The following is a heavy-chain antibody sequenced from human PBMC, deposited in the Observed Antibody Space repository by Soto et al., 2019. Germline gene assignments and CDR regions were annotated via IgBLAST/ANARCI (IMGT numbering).Heavy chain of an antibody. D-gene: IGHD4-17*01. CDR3: IVTSSVTFYYGMDV. V-gene: IGHV3-15*01. CDR1: GFTFSKAW. CDR2: IKSKTDGGTT. Sequence: EVQLVESGGGSVKPGGSLRLSCAASGFTFSKAWMNWVRQAPGKGLEWVGRIKSKTDGGTTDYAAPVKGRFTVSRDDSNNTLYLQTNSLKTEDTARYYCIVTSSVTFYYGMDVRAQGTTVTVSS. J-gene: IGHJ6*02.